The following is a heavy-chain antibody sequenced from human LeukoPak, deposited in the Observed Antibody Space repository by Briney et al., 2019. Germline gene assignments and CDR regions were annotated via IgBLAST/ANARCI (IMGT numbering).Heavy chain of an antibody. CDR1: GYSISSGYY. J-gene: IGHJ4*02. CDR3: ARRGSWGEPRPFDY. CDR2: IYHSGST. Sequence: SETLSLTCTVSGYSISSGYYWGWIRQLPGKGLEWIGSIYHSGSTYCNPSLKSRVTISVDTSKNEFSLKLNSVTAADTAVYYGARRGSWGEPRPFDYWGQGSLVTVSS. V-gene: IGHV4-38-2*02. D-gene: IGHD3-16*01.